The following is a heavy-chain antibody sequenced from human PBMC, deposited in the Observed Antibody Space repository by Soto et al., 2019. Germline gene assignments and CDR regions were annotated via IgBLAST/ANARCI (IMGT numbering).Heavy chain of an antibody. CDR2: INPNTGAT. J-gene: IGHJ5*02. D-gene: IGHD2-2*01. V-gene: IGHV1-2*04. Sequence: ASVKVSCKASGYTFIGYYIHWVRQAPGQGLEWMGWINPNTGATKYAQKFQGWVTMTRDTSISTAYMELSRLKSDDTAVYYCTRSYCISTSCSNWFAPWGQGTLVTVSS. CDR3: TRSYCISTSCSNWFAP. CDR1: GYTFIGYY.